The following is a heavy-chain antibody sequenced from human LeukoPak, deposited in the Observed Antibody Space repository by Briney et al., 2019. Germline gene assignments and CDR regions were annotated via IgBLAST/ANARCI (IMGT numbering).Heavy chain of an antibody. CDR3: ARDGAQLWLDY. CDR2: ISAYNGNT. CDR1: GYTFTRYG. V-gene: IGHV1-18*01. J-gene: IGHJ4*02. Sequence: ASVKVSRKASGYTFTRYGISWVRQAPGQGVEWMGWISAYNGNTNYAQKLQDRVTMTTDTSTSTAYMELRSVKSDDTAVYYCARDGAQLWLDYWGQGTLVTVSS. D-gene: IGHD5-18*01.